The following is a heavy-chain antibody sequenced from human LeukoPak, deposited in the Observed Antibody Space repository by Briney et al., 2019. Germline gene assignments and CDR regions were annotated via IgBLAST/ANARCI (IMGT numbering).Heavy chain of an antibody. J-gene: IGHJ5*02. D-gene: IGHD2-2*02. CDR3: ARRGYCSSTSCYKYWFDP. V-gene: IGHV4-39*01. Sequence: SETLSLTCTVSGGSISSSSYYWGWIRQPPGKGLEWIGIIYCSGSTYYNPSLKSRLTISVDTSKNQFSLKLSSVTATDTAVYYCARRGYCSSTSCYKYWFDPWGQGTLVTVSS. CDR2: IYCSGST. CDR1: GGSISSSSYY.